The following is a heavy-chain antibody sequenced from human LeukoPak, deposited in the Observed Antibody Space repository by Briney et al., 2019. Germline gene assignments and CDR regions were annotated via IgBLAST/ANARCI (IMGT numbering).Heavy chain of an antibody. CDR1: GGSFSGYY. D-gene: IGHD3-3*01. CDR3: ARGSVYYDFWSGYYSAGGNYYYMDV. CDR2: INHSGST. V-gene: IGHV4-34*01. J-gene: IGHJ6*03. Sequence: SETLSLTCAVYGGSFSGYYWSWIRQPPGKGLEWIGEINHSGSTNYNPSLKSRVTISVDTSKNQFSLKLSSVTAADTAVYYCARGSVYYDFWSGYYSAGGNYYYMDVWGKGTTVTVSS.